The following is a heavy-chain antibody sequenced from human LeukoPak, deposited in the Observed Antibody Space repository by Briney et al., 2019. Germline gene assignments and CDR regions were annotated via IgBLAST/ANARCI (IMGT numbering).Heavy chain of an antibody. Sequence: SETLSLTCAVYGGSFSGYYWSWIRQPPGKGLEWIGEINHSGSTNYNPSLKSRVTISVDTSKNLFSLKLSSVTAADTAVYYCARRAYYYGMDVWGKGTTVTVSS. CDR1: GGSFSGYY. CDR2: INHSGST. V-gene: IGHV4-34*01. CDR3: ARRAYYYGMDV. J-gene: IGHJ6*04.